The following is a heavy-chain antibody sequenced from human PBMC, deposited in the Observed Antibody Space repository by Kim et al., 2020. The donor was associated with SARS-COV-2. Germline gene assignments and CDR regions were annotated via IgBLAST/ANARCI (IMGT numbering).Heavy chain of an antibody. D-gene: IGHD5-12*01. V-gene: IGHV4-59*13. J-gene: IGHJ4*02. CDR2: IYYSGST. CDR3: ARVGRWLQFPD. CDR1: GGSISSYY. Sequence: SETLSLTCTVSGGSISSYYWSWIRQPPGKGLEWIGYIYYSGSTNYNPSLKSRVTISVDTSKNQFSLKLSSVTAADTAVYYCARVGRWLQFPDWGQGTLVTVSS.